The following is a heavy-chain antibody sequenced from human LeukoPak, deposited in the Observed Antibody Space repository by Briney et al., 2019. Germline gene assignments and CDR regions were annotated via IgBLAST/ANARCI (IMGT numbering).Heavy chain of an antibody. CDR2: IIGSGGST. CDR3: ARDYYDSSGYAHDY. D-gene: IGHD3-22*01. CDR1: GFTFSSYA. J-gene: IGHJ4*02. V-gene: IGHV3-23*01. Sequence: PGGSLRLSCAASGFTFSSYAMSWVRQAPGKGLEWVSAIIGSGGSTYYADSVKGRFTISRDNSKNTLYLQMNSLRAEDTAVYYCARDYYDSSGYAHDYWGQGTLVTVSS.